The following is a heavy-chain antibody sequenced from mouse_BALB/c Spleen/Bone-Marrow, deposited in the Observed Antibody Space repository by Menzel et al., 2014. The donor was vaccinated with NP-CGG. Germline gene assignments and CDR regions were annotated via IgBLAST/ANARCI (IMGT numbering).Heavy chain of an antibody. CDR3: AKNQEAFDY. Sequence: EVMLVESGGGLVQPGGSLKLSCAASGFTFSNYGMSWVRQTPDKRLELVATINSNGGITYYPDSVKGRFTISRDNAKNTLYLQMSSLKSEDTAMYYCAKNQEAFDYWGQGTTLTASS. J-gene: IGHJ2*01. CDR2: INSNGGIT. V-gene: IGHV5-6-3*01. CDR1: GFTFSNYG. D-gene: IGHD3-2*02.